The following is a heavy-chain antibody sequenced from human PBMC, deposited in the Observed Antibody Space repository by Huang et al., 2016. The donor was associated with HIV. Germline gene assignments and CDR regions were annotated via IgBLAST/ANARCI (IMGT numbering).Heavy chain of an antibody. D-gene: IGHD1-26*01. J-gene: IGHJ4*02. Sequence: VKLVESGGGVVQPGRSLSLDCAVSGFSFSTYGWHWVRQAPGKGLEWVAVRAYDGSNKYYAHSVKGRFTISRDTSENKVYLQMNSLRHEDTAVYYCAKDGADEEWDIDYWGQGTLVTVSS. CDR3: AKDGADEEWDIDY. CDR1: GFSFSTYG. V-gene: IGHV3-30*18. CDR2: RAYDGSNK.